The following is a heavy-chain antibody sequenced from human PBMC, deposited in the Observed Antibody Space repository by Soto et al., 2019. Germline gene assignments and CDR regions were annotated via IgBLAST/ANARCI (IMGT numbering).Heavy chain of an antibody. J-gene: IGHJ6*02. V-gene: IGHV1-46*01. CDR3: ARDNPRYGQLYYYYGMDV. CDR2: INPSGGST. D-gene: IGHD1-1*01. CDR1: GDTFTRSG. Sequence: ASVKVSCKACGDTFTRSGISWVRQAPGQGLEWMGIINPSGGSTSYAQKFQGRVTMTRDTSTSTAYMELRSLRSDDTAVYYCARDNPRYGQLYYYYGMDVWGQGTTVTVSS.